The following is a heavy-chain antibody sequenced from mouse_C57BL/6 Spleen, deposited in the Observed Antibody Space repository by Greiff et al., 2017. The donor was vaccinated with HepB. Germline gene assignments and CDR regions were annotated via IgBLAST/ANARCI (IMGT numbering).Heavy chain of an antibody. V-gene: IGHV1-64*01. CDR3: ARGLDSSGYYAMDY. D-gene: IGHD3-2*02. Sequence: QVQLQQPGAELVKPGASVKLSCKASGYTFTSYWMHWVKQRPGQGLEWIGMIHPNSGSTNYNEKLKSKATLTVDKSSSTAYMQLSSLTSEDSAVYYCARGLDSSGYYAMDYWGQGTSVTVSS. J-gene: IGHJ4*01. CDR1: GYTFTSYW. CDR2: IHPNSGST.